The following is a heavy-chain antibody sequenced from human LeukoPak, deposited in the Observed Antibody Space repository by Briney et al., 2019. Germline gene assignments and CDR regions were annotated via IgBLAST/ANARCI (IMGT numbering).Heavy chain of an antibody. CDR3: AKGRLDYYDSSDDCDY. Sequence: PGGSLRLSCAASGFTFSNYGMHWVRQAPGKGLEWVAFIRYDGSNKYYADSVKGRFTISRDNSKNTLYLQMNSLRAEDTAVYYCAKGRLDYYDSSDDCDYWGQGTLVTVSS. V-gene: IGHV3-30*02. CDR1: GFTFSNYG. J-gene: IGHJ4*02. CDR2: IRYDGSNK. D-gene: IGHD3-22*01.